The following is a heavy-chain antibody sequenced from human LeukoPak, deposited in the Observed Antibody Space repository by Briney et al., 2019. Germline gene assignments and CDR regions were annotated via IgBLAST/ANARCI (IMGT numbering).Heavy chain of an antibody. CDR3: ARVDCSGGSCYPVT. J-gene: IGHJ5*02. CDR2: INPNSGGT. CDR1: GYTFTGYY. D-gene: IGHD2-15*01. Sequence: ASVKVSCEASGYTFTGYYMHWVRQAPGQGLEWMGWINPNSGGTNYAQKFQGRVTMTRDTSISTAYMELSRLRSDDTAVYYCARVDCSGGSCYPVTWGQGTLVTVSS. V-gene: IGHV1-2*02.